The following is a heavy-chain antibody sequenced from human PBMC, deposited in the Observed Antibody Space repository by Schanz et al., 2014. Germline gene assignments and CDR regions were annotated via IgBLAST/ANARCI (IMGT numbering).Heavy chain of an antibody. Sequence: EGQLAESGGGFVQPGGSLGLSCVVSGFTVSSDHMSWVRQAPGKGLEWVSTISASGGSTYYADSVKGRFTISRDNSENTLYLQMNSLSADDTAVFYCAKGMGYCSGGTCYDYYYYGLDVWGQGTTVTGSS. CDR2: ISASGGST. J-gene: IGHJ6*02. D-gene: IGHD2-15*01. CDR1: GFTVSSDH. V-gene: IGHV3-23*04. CDR3: AKGMGYCSGGTCYDYYYYGLDV.